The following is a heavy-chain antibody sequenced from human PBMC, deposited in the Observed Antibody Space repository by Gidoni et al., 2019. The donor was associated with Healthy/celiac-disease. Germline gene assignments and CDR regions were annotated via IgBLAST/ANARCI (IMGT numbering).Heavy chain of an antibody. CDR2: IYHSGST. CDR3: ARKVVLRFLSYYYGMDV. CDR1: GGSISSSNW. D-gene: IGHD3-3*01. V-gene: IGHV4-4*02. J-gene: IGHJ6*02. Sequence: QVQLQESGPGLVKPSGTLSLTCAVSGGSISSSNWWSWVRQPPGKGLEWIGEIYHSGSTNYNPSLKSRVTISVDKSKNQFSLKLSSVTAADTAVYYCARKVVLRFLSYYYGMDVWGQGTTVTVSS.